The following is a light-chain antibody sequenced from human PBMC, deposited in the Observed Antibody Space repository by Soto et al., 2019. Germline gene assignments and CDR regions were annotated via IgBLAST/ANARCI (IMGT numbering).Light chain of an antibody. V-gene: IGLV1-40*01. J-gene: IGLJ1*01. Sequence: QSVLTQPPSVSGAPGQRVTISCTGTSSKIGAGYDVHWYQHLPGTTPKVVIYGDSNRPSGVPDRFSGSKSGTSASLAITGLQLEDEADYYCQSYDSRLGGYVFGTGTKVTVL. CDR3: QSYDSRLGGYV. CDR1: SSKIGAGYD. CDR2: GDS.